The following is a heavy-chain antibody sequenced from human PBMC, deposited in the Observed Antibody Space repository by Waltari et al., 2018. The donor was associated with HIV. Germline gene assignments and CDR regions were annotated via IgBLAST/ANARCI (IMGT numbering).Heavy chain of an antibody. Sequence: QVQLQESGPGLVKPSQTLSPPCTVSGGSISRGRYYWTWTRQPAGKGLEWIGRIYTSGSTNYNPSLKSRVTISVDTSKNQFSLKLSSVTAADTAVYYCARRGIQLWFYAFDIWGQGTMVTVSS. CDR1: GGSISRGRYY. D-gene: IGHD5-18*01. CDR2: IYTSGST. CDR3: ARRGIQLWFYAFDI. V-gene: IGHV4-61*02. J-gene: IGHJ3*02.